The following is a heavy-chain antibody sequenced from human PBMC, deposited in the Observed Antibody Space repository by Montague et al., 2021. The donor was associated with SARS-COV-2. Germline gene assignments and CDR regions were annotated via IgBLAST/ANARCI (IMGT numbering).Heavy chain of an antibody. J-gene: IGHJ3*02. Sequence: SETLSLTCTVSGGSIGNWTYYWGWVRQPPGRGLEWIGEINQGGAPNYTPSLKSRVTISLDTSKKQISLKLNSVTVADTAVFFCARGRPVQGSFRHFDSISSGALDIWGQGPLVIVSS. D-gene: IGHD3-9*01. CDR3: ARGRPVQGSFRHFDSISSGALDI. CDR1: GGSIGNWTYY. V-gene: IGHV4-39*01. CDR2: INQGGAP.